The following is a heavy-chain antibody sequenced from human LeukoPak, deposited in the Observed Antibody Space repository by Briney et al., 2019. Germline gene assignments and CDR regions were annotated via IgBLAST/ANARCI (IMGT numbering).Heavy chain of an antibody. D-gene: IGHD3-22*01. CDR1: GFTFSSYS. CDR3: AKRPDRSYYDRTGYYYFDY. Sequence: PGGSLRLSCAASGFTFSSYSMNWVRQAPGKGLEWVSSISSSSSYIYYADSVKGRFTISRDNAKNSLYLQMNSLRAEDTAVYYCAKRPDRSYYDRTGYYYFDYWGQGTLVTVSS. CDR2: ISSSSSYI. V-gene: IGHV3-21*04. J-gene: IGHJ4*02.